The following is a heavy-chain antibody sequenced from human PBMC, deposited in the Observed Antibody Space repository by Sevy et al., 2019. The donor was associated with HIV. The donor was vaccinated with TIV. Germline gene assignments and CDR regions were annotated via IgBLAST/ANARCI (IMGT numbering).Heavy chain of an antibody. CDR1: EFTFRNYG. CDR3: ARDLGAGWFYGMDV. J-gene: IGHJ6*02. Sequence: GGSLRLSCEASEFTFRNYGLHWVRQAPGKGLEWVAFVPDDGRDKDYADSVKGRFSIFRDNSKNTLYLQINSLRPEDTAMYYCARDLGAGWFYGMDVWGQGTTVTVSS. CDR2: VPDDGRDK. V-gene: IGHV3-30*02. D-gene: IGHD3-10*01.